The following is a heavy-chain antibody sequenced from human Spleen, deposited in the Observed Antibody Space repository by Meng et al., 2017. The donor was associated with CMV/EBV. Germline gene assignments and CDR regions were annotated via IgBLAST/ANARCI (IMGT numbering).Heavy chain of an antibody. J-gene: IGHJ4*02. CDR1: SRTCSSYA. CDR3: AGHEIWAENYFDY. Sequence: ASSRTCSSYAISWVRQAPGQGLEWMGGIISIFGTAYYAQKFQGRVTITTDESTSTVYMELSSVRSEDTAVYYCAGHEIWAENYFDYWGQGTLVTVSS. CDR2: IISIFGTA. D-gene: IGHD2/OR15-2a*01. V-gene: IGHV1-69*05.